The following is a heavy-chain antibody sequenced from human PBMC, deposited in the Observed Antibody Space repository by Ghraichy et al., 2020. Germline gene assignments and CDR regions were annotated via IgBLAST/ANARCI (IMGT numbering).Heavy chain of an antibody. J-gene: IGHJ5*02. Sequence: GGSLRLSCVVSGFTFSSYAMSWVRQAPGEGLEWVSSITSCGGTTNYADSVKGRFTISRDNAKNTLYLQMNSLRAEDTALYYCAKDSLTDYGGNPSGSWGQGTLVTVSS. V-gene: IGHV3-23*01. CDR3: AKDSLTDYGGNPSGS. D-gene: IGHD4-23*01. CDR1: GFTFSSYA. CDR2: ITSCGGTT.